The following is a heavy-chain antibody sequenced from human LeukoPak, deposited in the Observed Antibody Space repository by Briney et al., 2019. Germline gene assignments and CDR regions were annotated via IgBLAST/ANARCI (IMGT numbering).Heavy chain of an antibody. CDR2: IWYDGSNK. J-gene: IGHJ4*02. V-gene: IGHV3-30*02. D-gene: IGHD3-10*01. CDR1: AFTFSSYG. CDR3: AKPYYYGSRSYMDY. Sequence: GGSLRLSCAASAFTFSSYGMHWVRQAPGKGLEWVAVIWYDGSNKYYADSVEGRFTISRDNSKNTLFLQMNSLRAEDTAVYYCAKPYYYGSRSYMDYWGQGTLVTVSS.